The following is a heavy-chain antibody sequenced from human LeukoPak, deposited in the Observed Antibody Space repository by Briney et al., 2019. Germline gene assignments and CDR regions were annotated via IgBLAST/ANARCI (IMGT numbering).Heavy chain of an antibody. CDR1: GFTFSSYA. Sequence: PGGSLRLSCAASGFTFSSYAMSWVRQAPGKGLEWVSSISASGGSRHYADAVKGRFTISRDTSKKMLYLHMSSLRADDTAVYYCAKGALGDAAMAPSDYWGQGTLVTVSS. CDR3: AKGALGDAAMAPSDY. D-gene: IGHD5-18*01. V-gene: IGHV3-23*01. J-gene: IGHJ4*02. CDR2: ISASGGSR.